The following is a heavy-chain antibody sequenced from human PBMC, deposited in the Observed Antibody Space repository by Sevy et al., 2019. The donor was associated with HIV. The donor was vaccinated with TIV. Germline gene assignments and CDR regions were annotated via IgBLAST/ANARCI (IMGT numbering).Heavy chain of an antibody. J-gene: IGHJ6*02. CDR2: ISSGSSYI. CDR1: GFSFSTYS. CDR3: ARDRGVGAHGDYGMDV. Sequence: GGSLRLSCADSGFSFSTYSMNWVRQAPGKGLQWVSFISSGSSYIYYADSVRGRFTISRDNAKNSFYLQMNSLRAEDTVVYYCARDRGVGAHGDYGMDVWGQGTTVTVSS. V-gene: IGHV3-21*04. D-gene: IGHD1-26*01.